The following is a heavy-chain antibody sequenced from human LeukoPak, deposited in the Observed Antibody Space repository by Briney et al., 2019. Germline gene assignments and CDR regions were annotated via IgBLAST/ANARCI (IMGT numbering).Heavy chain of an antibody. Sequence: GGSLRLSCAASGFTFSGYAMSWVRQAPGRGLEWVSSISDSGGSTYYADSVKGRFTFSRDNSKNTLYLQMSSLRAEDTAIYYCAKAYTSGWYLLFDYWGQGTLVTVSS. CDR3: AKAYTSGWYLLFDY. V-gene: IGHV3-23*01. CDR1: GFTFSGYA. J-gene: IGHJ4*02. CDR2: ISDSGGST. D-gene: IGHD6-19*01.